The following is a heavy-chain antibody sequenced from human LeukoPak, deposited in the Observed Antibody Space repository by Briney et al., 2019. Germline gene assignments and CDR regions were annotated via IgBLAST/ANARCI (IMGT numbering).Heavy chain of an antibody. V-gene: IGHV3-74*01. J-gene: IGHJ4*02. CDR2: INSDGSSA. CDR3: ARVYYDSRGAFDY. D-gene: IGHD3-22*01. CDR1: GFTFSSYW. Sequence: GGSLRLSCAASGFTFSSYWMHWVRQAPGKGLVWVSRINSDGSSASYADSVKGRFTISRDNAKNTLYLQMNSLRAEDTAVYYCARVYYDSRGAFDYWGQGTLVTVSS.